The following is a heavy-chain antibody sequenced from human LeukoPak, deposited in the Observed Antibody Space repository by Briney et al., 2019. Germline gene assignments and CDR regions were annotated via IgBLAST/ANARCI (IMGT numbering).Heavy chain of an antibody. Sequence: PSETLSLTCTVSGGSISSGGYYWSWIRQHPGTGLEWLGYIYYSGSTYYNPSLKGRVTISVDTSKNQFSLKLSSVTAADTAVYYGAGANGSGGGIHWGQGTLVTVSS. J-gene: IGHJ4*02. V-gene: IGHV4-31*03. CDR1: GGSISSGGYY. CDR3: AGANGSGGGIH. D-gene: IGHD3-10*01. CDR2: IYYSGST.